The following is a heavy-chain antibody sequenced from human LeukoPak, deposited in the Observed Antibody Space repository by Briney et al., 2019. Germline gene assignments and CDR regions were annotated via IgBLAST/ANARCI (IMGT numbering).Heavy chain of an antibody. CDR2: MNPNSGNT. CDR3: ARGRTIFGDPDY. J-gene: IGHJ4*02. D-gene: IGHD3-3*01. V-gene: IGHV1-8*02. CDR1: GYTFTGSY. Sequence: GASVKVSCKASGYTFTGSYIHWVRQATGQGLEWMGWMNPNSGNTGYAQKFQGRITMTRNTSISTAYMELSSLRSEDTAVYYCARGRTIFGDPDYWGQGTLVTVSS.